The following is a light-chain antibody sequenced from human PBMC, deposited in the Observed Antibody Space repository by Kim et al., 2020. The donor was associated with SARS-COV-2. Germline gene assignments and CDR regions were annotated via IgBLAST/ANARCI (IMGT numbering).Light chain of an antibody. V-gene: IGKV4-1*01. CDR2: WAS. CDR1: QSILYSSNNKNY. Sequence: DIVMTQSPDSLAVSLGERATINCKSSQSILYSSNNKNYVAWYQQKPGQPPKLLIYWASTRESGVPDRFSGSGSGTDFTLTISSLQAEDVAVYYCHQYYSIPPSTFGGGTKVDIK. J-gene: IGKJ4*01. CDR3: HQYYSIPPST.